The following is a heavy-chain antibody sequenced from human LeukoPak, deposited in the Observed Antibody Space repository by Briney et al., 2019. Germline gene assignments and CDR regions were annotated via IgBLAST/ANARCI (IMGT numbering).Heavy chain of an antibody. CDR3: ARDSCGGDCLRWFDP. CDR1: GFTFSSYD. V-gene: IGHV3-30-3*01. D-gene: IGHD2-21*02. CDR2: ISYDGSNK. J-gene: IGHJ5*02. Sequence: GGSLRLSCAASGFTFSSYDMHWVRQAPGKGLEWVTVISYDGSNKYYADSVEGRFTISRDNSKDTLYLQMNSLRAEDTAVYYCARDSCGGDCLRWFDPWGQGTLVTVSS.